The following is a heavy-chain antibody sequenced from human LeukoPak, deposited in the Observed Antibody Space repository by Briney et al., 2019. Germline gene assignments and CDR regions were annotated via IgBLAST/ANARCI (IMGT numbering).Heavy chain of an antibody. D-gene: IGHD5-12*01. CDR3: ARDQNGYESYYGMDV. CDR2: IYYSGST. J-gene: IGHJ6*02. V-gene: IGHV4-59*01. CDR1: GASISSYY. Sequence: SETLSLTCTVSGASISSYYWSWIRQPPGKGLEWIGYIYYSGSTNYNPSLKSRVTISVDTSKNQFSLKLSSVTASDPAVYYCARDQNGYESYYGMDVWGQGTTVTVSS.